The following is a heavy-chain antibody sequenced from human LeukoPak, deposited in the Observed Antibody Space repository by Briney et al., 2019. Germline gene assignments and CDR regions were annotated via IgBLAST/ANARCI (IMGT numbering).Heavy chain of an antibody. Sequence: PGRSLRLSCAASGFTFDDQAMHWVRQAPGKGLEWVSGISWNSGSIGYADSVKGRFTISRDNAKNALYLQMNSLRAEDTALYYCAKNKDIAAARAFDIWGQGTMVTVSS. J-gene: IGHJ3*02. V-gene: IGHV3-9*01. CDR2: ISWNSGSI. D-gene: IGHD6-13*01. CDR1: GFTFDDQA. CDR3: AKNKDIAAARAFDI.